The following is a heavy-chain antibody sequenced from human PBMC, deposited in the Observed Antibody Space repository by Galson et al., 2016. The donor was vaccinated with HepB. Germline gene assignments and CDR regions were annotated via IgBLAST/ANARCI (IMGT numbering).Heavy chain of an antibody. CDR1: EFTFSNYW. V-gene: IGHV3-7*03. CDR3: TRDLGREEDYFDY. J-gene: IGHJ4*02. Sequence: SLRLSCAASEFTFSNYWMSWVRHVPGKGLEWVASIKQDGTEKHYVDSVKGRFTISRDDSKSIAYLQMNSLKTEDTAVYYCTRDLGREEDYFDYWGQGTLVTVSS. D-gene: IGHD1-26*01. CDR2: IKQDGTEK.